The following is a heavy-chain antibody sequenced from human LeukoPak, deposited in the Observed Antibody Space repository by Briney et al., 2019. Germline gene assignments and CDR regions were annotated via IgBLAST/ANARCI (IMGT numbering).Heavy chain of an antibody. V-gene: IGHV4-59*01. CDR3: ARAPPYYYGSGSLGSYHYGMDV. CDR2: VYYSGST. CDR1: GGSLSNYY. D-gene: IGHD3-10*01. Sequence: SETLSLTCTVSGGSLSNYYWSWIRQPPGKGLEWIGYVYYSGSTNHNPSLKSRVAISIDTSKNQFSLKLGSVTAADTAMYYCARAPPYYYGSGSLGSYHYGMDVWGQGTTVTVSS. J-gene: IGHJ6*02.